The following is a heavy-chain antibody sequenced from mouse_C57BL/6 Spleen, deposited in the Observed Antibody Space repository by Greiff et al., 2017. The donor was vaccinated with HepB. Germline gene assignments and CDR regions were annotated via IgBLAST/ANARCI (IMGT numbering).Heavy chain of an antibody. Sequence: EVQLVESGPGLVKPSQSLSLTCSVTGYSITSGYYWNWIRQFPGNKLEWMGYISYDGSNNYNPSLKNRISITRDTSKNQFFLKLNSVTTEDTATYYCARVVYYDYDPFFAYWGQGTLVTVSA. V-gene: IGHV3-6*01. J-gene: IGHJ3*01. CDR2: ISYDGSN. CDR1: GYSITSGYY. CDR3: ARVVYYDYDPFFAY. D-gene: IGHD2-4*01.